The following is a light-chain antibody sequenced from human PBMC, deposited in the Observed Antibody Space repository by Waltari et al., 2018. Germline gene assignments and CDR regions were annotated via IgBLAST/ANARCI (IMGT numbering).Light chain of an antibody. CDR2: ETT. CDR3: CSYAGSSTFV. CDR1: TSDVGSYYL. Sequence: QSALTQPASVSGTPGQSITLSCSGTTSDVGSYYLVSWYQQHPGETPQLLIYETTNRPSGVSDRFSGSKSGNTAYLTVSGLQAEDESDYYCCSYAGSSTFVFGSGTRVTV. V-gene: IGLV2-23*01. J-gene: IGLJ1*01.